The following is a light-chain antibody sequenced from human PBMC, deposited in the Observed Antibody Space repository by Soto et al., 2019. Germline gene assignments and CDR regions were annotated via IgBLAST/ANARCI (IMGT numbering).Light chain of an antibody. Sequence: QSVLTQPPSASGSPGQSVTISCTGTSSDVGGYNYVSWYQQHPGKAAKLMIYEVSKRPSGVPDRFSGSKSGNTASLTVSGLQAEDEADYYCSSYAGRTLFGGGTKVTVL. CDR3: SSYAGRTL. J-gene: IGLJ2*01. V-gene: IGLV2-8*01. CDR1: SSDVGGYNY. CDR2: EVS.